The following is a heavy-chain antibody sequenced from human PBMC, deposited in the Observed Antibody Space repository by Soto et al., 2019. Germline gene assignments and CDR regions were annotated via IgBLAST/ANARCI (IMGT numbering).Heavy chain of an antibody. D-gene: IGHD3-10*01. V-gene: IGHV3-30-3*02. CDR2: IQHDASNI. Sequence: PGGSLRLSCAASGFGFSAYSMHWVRQAPGKGLEWVAVIQHDASNIHYADSVRGRFTISRENSKNTLFLQMSSLRAEDTALYYCAKQRAGYGSGSDTFYFDFWGQGTLVTVSS. J-gene: IGHJ4*02. CDR3: AKQRAGYGSGSDTFYFDF. CDR1: GFGFSAYS.